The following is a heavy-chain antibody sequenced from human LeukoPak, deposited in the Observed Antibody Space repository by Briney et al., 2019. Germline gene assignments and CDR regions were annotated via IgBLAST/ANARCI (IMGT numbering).Heavy chain of an antibody. Sequence: GGSLRLSCAASGFTFSSYAMSWVRQAPGKGLVWVSRINSDGSSTSYADSVKGRFTISRDNAKNTLYLQMNSLRAEDTAVYYCARNSGADYYGSGSYDWGQGTLVTVSS. J-gene: IGHJ4*02. CDR2: INSDGSST. CDR1: GFTFSSYA. V-gene: IGHV3-74*01. CDR3: ARNSGADYYGSGSYD. D-gene: IGHD3-10*01.